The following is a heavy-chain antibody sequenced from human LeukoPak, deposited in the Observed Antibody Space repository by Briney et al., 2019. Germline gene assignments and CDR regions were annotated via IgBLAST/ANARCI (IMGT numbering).Heavy chain of an antibody. CDR1: GFTFSGYW. V-gene: IGHV3-74*01. J-gene: IGHJ4*02. D-gene: IGHD6-6*01. CDR2: IDSDGSST. Sequence: VQPGGSLRLSCAASGFTFSGYWMHWVRQAPGKGLVWVARIDSDGSSTTYADSVKGRFTISRDNAKNTLYLQMNSLRADDTAVYYCARLGGSSPVDYWGQGTLVTVSS. CDR3: ARLGGSSPVDY.